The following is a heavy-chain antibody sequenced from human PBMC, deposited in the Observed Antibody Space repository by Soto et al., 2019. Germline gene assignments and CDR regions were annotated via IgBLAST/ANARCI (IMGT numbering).Heavy chain of an antibody. CDR1: DGSISSGHW. Sequence: QVQLQESGPGLVKPSGTLSLTCVVSDGSISSGHWWSWVRQAPGEGLEWIGEVVHTGSTNYNPSRKSGGTISIDTPKNQFALTLTSVIAADTAVYYCGRNAAYNIDNWGQGTLVTVSS. J-gene: IGHJ4*02. D-gene: IGHD1-20*01. CDR2: VVHTGST. CDR3: GRNAAYNIDN. V-gene: IGHV4-4*02.